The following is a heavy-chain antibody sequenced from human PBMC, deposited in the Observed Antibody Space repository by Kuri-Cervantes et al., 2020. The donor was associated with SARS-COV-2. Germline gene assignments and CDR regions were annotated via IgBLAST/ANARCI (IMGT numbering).Heavy chain of an antibody. CDR1: GGTFSSYA. CDR2: IIPILGIA. Sequence: SVKVSCKASGGTFSSYAISWVRQAPGQGLEWMGGIIPILGIANYAQKFQGRVTITADKSTSTAYMELSSLRSEDTAVYYCARGVLGSMDAWFDPWGQGTLVTVYS. CDR3: ARGVLGSMDAWFDP. J-gene: IGHJ5*02. V-gene: IGHV1-69*10. D-gene: IGHD3-10*01.